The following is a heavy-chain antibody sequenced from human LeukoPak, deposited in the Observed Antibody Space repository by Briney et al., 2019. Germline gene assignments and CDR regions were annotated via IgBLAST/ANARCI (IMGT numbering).Heavy chain of an antibody. D-gene: IGHD3-22*01. CDR3: ARDHYDSSGYFGVIPNYFDY. V-gene: IGHV3-7*01. J-gene: IGHJ4*02. Sequence: GGSLRLSCAASGFTFSSYWMSWVRQAPGKGLEWVANIKQDGSEKYYVDSVKGRFTISRDNAKNSLYLQMNSLRAEDTAVYYCARDHYDSSGYFGVIPNYFDYWGQGTLVTVSS. CDR1: GFTFSSYW. CDR2: IKQDGSEK.